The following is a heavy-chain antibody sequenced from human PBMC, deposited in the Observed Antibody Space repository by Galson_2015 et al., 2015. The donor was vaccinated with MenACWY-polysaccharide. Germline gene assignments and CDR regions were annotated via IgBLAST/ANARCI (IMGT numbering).Heavy chain of an antibody. CDR2: IIPIFTTA. V-gene: IGHV1-69*13. D-gene: IGHD3-10*02. CDR3: ARGQWSENYHDRAILTAYYYEMDV. J-gene: IGHJ6*02. Sequence: SVKVSCKAYGDSFNSYGISWVRQAPGQGLEWMGGIIPIFTTANYAQKFQGRVTITADESTSTGYMELSSLRSEDTAVYFCARGQWSENYHDRAILTAYYYEMDVWGRGTTVTVSS. CDR1: GDSFNSYG.